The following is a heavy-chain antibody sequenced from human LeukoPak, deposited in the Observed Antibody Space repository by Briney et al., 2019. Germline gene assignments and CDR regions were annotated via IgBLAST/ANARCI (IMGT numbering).Heavy chain of an antibody. CDR1: GYTFTNYG. V-gene: IGHV1-18*03. Sequence: ASVTVSCTSSGYTFTNYGISWVRQAPGQGLERMGWISTYNGHTIYAQKVQGRVSMTTDTSTSTAYMELRSLRSDDMAVYYCARDQGFGIAATDNWFDPWGQGTLVTVSS. CDR2: ISTYNGHT. J-gene: IGHJ5*02. D-gene: IGHD6-13*01. CDR3: ARDQGFGIAATDNWFDP.